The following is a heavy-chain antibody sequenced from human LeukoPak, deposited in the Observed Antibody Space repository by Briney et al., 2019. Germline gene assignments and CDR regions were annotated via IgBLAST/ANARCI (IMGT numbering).Heavy chain of an antibody. CDR3: ATPRGSGSYLAFDY. CDR2: IYYTGST. J-gene: IGHJ4*02. D-gene: IGHD1-26*01. Sequence: SETLSLTCTVSGGSISNYYWSWIRQPPGKRLEWIGYIYYTGSTNYNPSLKSRVTISLDTSKNQFSLRLRSVTAADTAVYYCATPRGSGSYLAFDYWGQGTLVTVSS. V-gene: IGHV4-59*01. CDR1: GGSISNYY.